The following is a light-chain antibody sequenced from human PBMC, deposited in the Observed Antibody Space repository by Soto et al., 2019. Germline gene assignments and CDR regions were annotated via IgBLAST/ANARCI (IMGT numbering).Light chain of an antibody. V-gene: IGKV1-5*03. CDR1: QSISSW. J-gene: IGKJ1*01. CDR2: KAS. CDR3: QQYNSYWT. Sequence: DIQMTQSPSTLSASVGDRVTITCRASQSISSWLAWYQQKPGKAPKLLIYKASSLESGVPSGFSGSGSGTEFTLTNSSLQPDDFATYYYQQYNSYWTFGQGTNVGI.